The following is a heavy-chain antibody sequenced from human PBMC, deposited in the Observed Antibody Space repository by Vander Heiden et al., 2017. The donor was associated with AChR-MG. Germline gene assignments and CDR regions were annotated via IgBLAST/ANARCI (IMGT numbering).Heavy chain of an antibody. CDR2: INPSGGST. CDR3: ARLSGSGSYRPFDY. J-gene: IGHJ4*02. D-gene: IGHD3-10*01. V-gene: IGHV1-46*01. CDR1: GYTFSSYY. Sequence: QVQLVPSGAEVKKPGASVKVSCKASGYTFSSYYIHWMRQAPGQGLEWMGIINPSGGSTNYAQKFQGRVTMTRDTSTTTVYMELSTLRSEDTAVYYCARLSGSGSYRPFDYWGQGTLVTVSS.